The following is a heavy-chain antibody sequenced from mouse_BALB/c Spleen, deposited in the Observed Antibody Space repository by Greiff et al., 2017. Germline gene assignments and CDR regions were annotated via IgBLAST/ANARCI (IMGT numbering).Heavy chain of an antibody. J-gene: IGHJ1*01. Sequence: DVKLVESGPGLVKPSQSLSLTCSVTGYSITSGYYWNWIRQFPGNKLEWMGYISYDGSNNYNPSLKNRISITRDTSKNQFFLKLNSVTTEDTATYYCARELGPSYWYFDVWGAGTTVTVSS. CDR1: GYSITSGYY. D-gene: IGHD4-1*01. CDR3: ARELGPSYWYFDV. CDR2: ISYDGSN. V-gene: IGHV3-6*02.